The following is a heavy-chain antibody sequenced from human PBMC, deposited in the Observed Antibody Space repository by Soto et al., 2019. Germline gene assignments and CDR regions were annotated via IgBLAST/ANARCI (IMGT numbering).Heavy chain of an antibody. CDR3: ASGYSYGPDY. CDR2: IRSDANNI. CDR1: GFTFSRFS. D-gene: IGHD5-18*01. Sequence: PVGSLRLSCAASGFTFSRFSMNWVRQAPGKGLEWVSAIRSDANNIYYADSVKGRFTISRDNSKNTLYLQMNSLRAEDTAVYYCASGYSYGPDYWGQGTLVTVSS. V-gene: IGHV3-21*01. J-gene: IGHJ4*02.